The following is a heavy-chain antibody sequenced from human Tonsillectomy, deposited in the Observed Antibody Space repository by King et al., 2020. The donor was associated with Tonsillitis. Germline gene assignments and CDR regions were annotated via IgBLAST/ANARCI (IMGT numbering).Heavy chain of an antibody. D-gene: IGHD1-26*01. J-gene: IGHJ4*02. CDR2: LYYSGTI. Sequence: QLQESGPGVVKPSETLSLTCTVSGGSISSSDHYWAWIRQPPGKGLEWIGYLYYSGTIFYNPSLTSRITISGGTSENRFSLQLSSVTAADTAVYFCARSVSGSFDYWGQGALVTVSS. CDR3: ARSVSGSFDY. CDR1: GGSISSSDHY. V-gene: IGHV4-39*01.